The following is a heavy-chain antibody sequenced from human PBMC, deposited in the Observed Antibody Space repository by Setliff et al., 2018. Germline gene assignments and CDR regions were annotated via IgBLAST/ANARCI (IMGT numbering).Heavy chain of an antibody. V-gene: IGHV1-18*01. CDR3: AISTLSICTGGNCPNAFDV. CDR2: ISTYTGNT. Sequence: GASVKVSCKASGYTFSSYGITWVRQAPGQGLEWMGWISTYTGNTNYPQKFLGRVTVTTDTSTGTAYMELGSLTSDDTAIYYCAISTLSICTGGNCPNAFDVWGQGTVVTV. J-gene: IGHJ3*01. CDR1: GYTFSSYG. D-gene: IGHD2-8*02.